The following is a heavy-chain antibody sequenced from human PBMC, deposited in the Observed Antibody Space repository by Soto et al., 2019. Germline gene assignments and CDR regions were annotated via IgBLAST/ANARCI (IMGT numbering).Heavy chain of an antibody. CDR1: GGTFSSYT. CDR3: ARGTPRLYCSSTSCHPNPVYYFDY. Sequence: GASVKVSCKASGGTFSSYTISWVRQAPGQGLEWMGRIIPILGIANYAQKFQGRVTITADKSTSTAYMELSSLRSEDTAVYYCARGTPRLYCSSTSCHPNPVYYFDYWGQGTLVTVSS. D-gene: IGHD2-2*01. J-gene: IGHJ4*02. CDR2: IIPILGIA. V-gene: IGHV1-69*02.